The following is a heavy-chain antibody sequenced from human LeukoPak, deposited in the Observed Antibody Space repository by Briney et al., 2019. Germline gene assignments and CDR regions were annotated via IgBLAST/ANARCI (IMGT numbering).Heavy chain of an antibody. V-gene: IGHV1-69*06. CDR3: ARSQIAVAGTLPFDY. CDR1: GGTFSSYA. D-gene: IGHD6-19*01. Sequence: SVKVSCKASGGTFSSYAISWVRQAPGQGLEWMGGIIPIFGTANYAQKFQGRVTITADKSTSTAYMELSSLRSEDTAVYYCARSQIAVAGTLPFDYWGQGTLVTVSS. CDR2: IIPIFGTA. J-gene: IGHJ4*02.